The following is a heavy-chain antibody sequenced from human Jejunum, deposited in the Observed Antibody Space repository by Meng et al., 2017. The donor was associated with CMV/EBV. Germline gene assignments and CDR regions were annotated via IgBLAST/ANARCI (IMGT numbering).Heavy chain of an antibody. V-gene: IGHV4-61*07. CDR1: ASVISVNYY. J-gene: IGHJ6*02. Sequence: ASVISVNYYWSWIWQTPGKGLEWIGYIFHSGSPNYNPSLESRVTISVDTSKNQFSLKLSSVTAADTAVYYCARQGDNNYYYTMDVWGQGTTVTVSS. CDR2: IFHSGSP. CDR3: ARQGDNNYYYTMDV. D-gene: IGHD2-15*01.